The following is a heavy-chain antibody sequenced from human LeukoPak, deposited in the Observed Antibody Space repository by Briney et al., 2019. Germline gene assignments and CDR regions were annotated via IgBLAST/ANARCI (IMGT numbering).Heavy chain of an antibody. D-gene: IGHD1-26*01. Sequence: GGCLRLAWAVDGFTFSGSAMHWVRQASGEGPEWGLSISSSISYISYADSVKGRFTISIDNAKNSLYLQMNSLRAEDTAVYYCARDREWELLIDAFDIWGQGTMVTASS. V-gene: IGHV3-21*01. CDR3: ARDREWELLIDAFDI. CDR2: ISSSISYI. CDR1: GFTFSGSA. J-gene: IGHJ3*02.